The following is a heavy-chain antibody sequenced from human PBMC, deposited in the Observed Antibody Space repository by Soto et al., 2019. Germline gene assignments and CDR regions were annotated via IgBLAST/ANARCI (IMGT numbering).Heavy chain of an antibody. CDR3: ARGRARVPTVRGLILQFSYFDP. Sequence: PSETLSLTGTVSGDSIRAHYWSCIRQAAGKGLEWIERLHSSGSTDYNPSLKSRVTMSADTSRNRFSLKLASLTAADTAVYYCARGRARVPTVRGLILQFSYFDPWGQGTLVTVSS. V-gene: IGHV4-4*07. CDR1: GDSIRAHY. D-gene: IGHD3-10*01. J-gene: IGHJ5*02. CDR2: LHSSGST.